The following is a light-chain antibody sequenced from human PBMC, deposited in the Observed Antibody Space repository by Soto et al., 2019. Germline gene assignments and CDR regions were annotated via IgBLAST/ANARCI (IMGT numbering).Light chain of an antibody. CDR3: QHYGAAPIT. J-gene: IGKJ5*01. CDR2: GAS. Sequence: EIVMTQSPATLSVSPGERATLSCRASQSVSSNLAWYQQKPGQAPRLLIYGASSRATGIADKFSGSGSGTDFTLTISRLEPEDFALYYCQHYGAAPITFGQGTRLEIK. CDR1: QSVSSN. V-gene: IGKV3-20*01.